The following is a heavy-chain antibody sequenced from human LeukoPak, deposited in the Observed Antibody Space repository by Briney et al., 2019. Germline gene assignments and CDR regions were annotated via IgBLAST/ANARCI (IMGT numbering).Heavy chain of an antibody. D-gene: IGHD3-9*01. CDR1: GGSFSGYY. J-gene: IGHJ4*02. Sequence: TSETLSLTCAVYGGSFSGYYWSWIRQPPGKGLEWIGEINHSGSTNYNPSLKSRVTIPVDTSKNQFSLKLSSVTAADTAVYYCAGGGYFDWLYFDYWDQGTLVTVSS. V-gene: IGHV4-34*01. CDR3: AGGGYFDWLYFDY. CDR2: INHSGST.